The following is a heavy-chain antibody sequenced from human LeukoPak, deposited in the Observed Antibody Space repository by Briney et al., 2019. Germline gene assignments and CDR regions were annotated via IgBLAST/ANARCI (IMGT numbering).Heavy chain of an antibody. CDR3: AKDRGGGKYSYGYFLDY. D-gene: IGHD5-18*01. Sequence: PGRSLRLSCAASGFTFSSYDMHWVRQAPGKGLEWVAVISYDGSNKYYADSVKGRFTISRDNSKNTLYLQMNSLRAEDTAVYYCAKDRGGGKYSYGYFLDYWGQGTLVTVSS. J-gene: IGHJ4*02. CDR2: ISYDGSNK. V-gene: IGHV3-30*18. CDR1: GFTFSSYD.